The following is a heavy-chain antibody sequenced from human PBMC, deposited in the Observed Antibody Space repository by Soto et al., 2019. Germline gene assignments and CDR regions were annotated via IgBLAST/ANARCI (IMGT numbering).Heavy chain of an antibody. D-gene: IGHD3-10*01. Sequence: PGESLKISCKASGYKFTTYWIAWVRQMPGKGLEWMGIIYPGDSDTRYSPSFQGQVTISADKSISTAYLQWSSLKASDTAMYYCAGGGVRGVITRTRDYYGMDVWGQGTTVTVSS. J-gene: IGHJ6*02. V-gene: IGHV5-51*01. CDR2: IYPGDSDT. CDR1: GYKFTTYW. CDR3: AGGGVRGVITRTRDYYGMDV.